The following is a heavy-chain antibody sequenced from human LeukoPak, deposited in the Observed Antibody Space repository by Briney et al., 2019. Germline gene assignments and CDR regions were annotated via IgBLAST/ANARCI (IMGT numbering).Heavy chain of an antibody. CDR2: ISGSCGSK. CDR3: ARPIAAAGTVGAFDI. J-gene: IGHJ3*02. D-gene: IGHD6-13*01. CDR1: GFTFSSYA. Sequence: GGSLRLSCAASGFTFSSYAMSWVRQAPGKGLEWVSAISGSCGSKYYADSVKGRFTISRDNAKNSLYPQMNSLRAEDTAVYYCARPIAAAGTVGAFDIWGQGTMVTVSS. V-gene: IGHV3-23*01.